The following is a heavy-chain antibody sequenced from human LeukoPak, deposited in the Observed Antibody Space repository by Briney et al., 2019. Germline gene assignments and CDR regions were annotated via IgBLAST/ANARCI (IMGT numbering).Heavy chain of an antibody. CDR2: ISAYNGNT. CDR1: GYTFTSYG. CDR3: ARHRHLIVAATNWYFDL. Sequence: ASVKVSCKASGYTFTSYGISWVRQAPGQGLEWMGWISAYNGNTNYAQKLQGRVTMTTDTSTSTAYMELRSLRSDDTAVYYCARHRHLIVAATNWYFDLWGRGTLVTVSS. V-gene: IGHV1-18*01. J-gene: IGHJ2*01. D-gene: IGHD1-26*01.